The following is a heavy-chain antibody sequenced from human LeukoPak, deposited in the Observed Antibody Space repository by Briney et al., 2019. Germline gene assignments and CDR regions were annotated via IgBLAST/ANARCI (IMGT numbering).Heavy chain of an antibody. CDR2: ISNDRSEK. CDR3: ARDGGYSRGWTYGAGDY. Sequence: GGSLRLSCAASGFTFSNYVMHWVRQAPGKRLECVAVISNDRSEKYYADSVKGRFTISRDNSRNTLYLQLSGLRAEDTALYYCARDGGYSRGWTYGAGDYWGQGTLVTVSS. D-gene: IGHD6-19*01. CDR1: GFTFSNYV. V-gene: IGHV3-30*04. J-gene: IGHJ4*02.